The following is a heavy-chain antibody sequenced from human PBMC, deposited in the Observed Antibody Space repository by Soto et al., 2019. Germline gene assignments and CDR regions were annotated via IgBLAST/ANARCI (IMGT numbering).Heavy chain of an antibody. D-gene: IGHD3-10*01. CDR3: AQDGSGSFDY. CDR1: GFTFSSYS. CDR2: ISSSSSYI. V-gene: IGHV3-21*01. J-gene: IGHJ4*02. Sequence: GVSLRLSCAASGFTFSSYSMNWVRQAPGKGLEWVSSISSSSSYIYYADSVKGRFTISRDNAKNSLYLQMNSLRAEDTAVYYCAQDGSGSFDYWGQGTLVTVSS.